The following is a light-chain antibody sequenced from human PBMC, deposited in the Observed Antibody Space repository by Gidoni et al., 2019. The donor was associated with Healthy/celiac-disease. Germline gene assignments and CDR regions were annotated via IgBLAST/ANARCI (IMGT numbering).Light chain of an antibody. J-gene: IGLJ2*01. CDR3: QGWDTSTVV. CDR1: KLGVKY. CDR2: HGR. V-gene: IGLV3-1*01. Sequence: SYELTQPPSVTVSPGQTASITCSGDKLGVKYTSWYQLKTGQSPVLLIYHGRTRPAGLPARISFSNSGATATLTISGTQAMDEADYYCQGWDTSTVVFGGGTKLTVL.